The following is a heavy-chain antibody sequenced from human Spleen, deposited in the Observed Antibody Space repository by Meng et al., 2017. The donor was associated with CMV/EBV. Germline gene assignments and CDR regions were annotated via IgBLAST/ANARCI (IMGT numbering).Heavy chain of an antibody. J-gene: IGHJ5*02. Sequence: GESLKISCAASGFNFANYAMTWVRQAPGKGLEWVSTITPGVRTHYADSVKGRFTISRDNSKSTLYLQMNSLRAEDTAVYHCAKDVRLGGNYGWFDPWGQGTLVTVSS. CDR3: AKDVRLGGNYGWFDP. CDR2: ITPGVRT. D-gene: IGHD1-26*01. CDR1: GFNFANYA. V-gene: IGHV3-23*01.